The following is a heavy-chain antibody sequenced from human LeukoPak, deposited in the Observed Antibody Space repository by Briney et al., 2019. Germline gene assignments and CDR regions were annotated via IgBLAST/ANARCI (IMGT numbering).Heavy chain of an antibody. J-gene: IGHJ5*02. CDR3: ARGGSSWYRGENWFDP. Sequence: GGSLRLSCAASGFTFSSYRMTWVRQAPGKGLEWVSYISSSSSTIYYADSVKGRFTISRDNAKNSLYLQMNSLRDEDTAVYYCARGGSSWYRGENWFDPWGQGTLVTVSS. CDR2: ISSSSSTI. CDR1: GFTFSSYR. V-gene: IGHV3-48*02. D-gene: IGHD6-13*01.